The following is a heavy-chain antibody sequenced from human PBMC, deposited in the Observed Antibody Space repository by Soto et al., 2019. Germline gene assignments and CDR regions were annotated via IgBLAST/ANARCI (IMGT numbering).Heavy chain of an antibody. CDR1: GYSFTNYW. J-gene: IGHJ4*02. V-gene: IGHV5-10-1*03. CDR3: ARLPPPTYCSGSTCSGY. D-gene: IGHD2-15*01. CDR2: IDPDDSYT. Sequence: EVQLVQSGAEVKKPGESLRISCKGSGYSFTNYWIHWVRQMAGKGLEWMGRIDPDDSYTNYSPSFQGHVTISVDKSISTADLQWSSLQASETAIYYCARLPPPTYCSGSTCSGYWGQGTLVTVSS.